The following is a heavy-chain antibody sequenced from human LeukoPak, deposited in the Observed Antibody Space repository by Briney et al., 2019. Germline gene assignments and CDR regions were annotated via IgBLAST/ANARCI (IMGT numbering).Heavy chain of an antibody. V-gene: IGHV1-18*01. D-gene: IGHD3-22*01. Sequence: ASVKVSCTASGGTFSSYAISWVRQAPGQGLEWMGWISAYNGNTNYAQKLQGRVTMTTDTSTSTAYMELRSLRSDDTAVYYCTTEPLDSSGVYFYFQYWGQGTLVTVSA. CDR2: ISAYNGNT. CDR3: TTEPLDSSGVYFYFQY. J-gene: IGHJ1*01. CDR1: GGTFSSYA.